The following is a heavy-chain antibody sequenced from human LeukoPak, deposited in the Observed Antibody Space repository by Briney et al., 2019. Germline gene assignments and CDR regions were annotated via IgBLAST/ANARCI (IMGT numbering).Heavy chain of an antibody. Sequence: PGGTLRLSCAASRFTYSSYEMNWVRQAPGKGLEWVSYISSSSGSTIYYADSVKGRFTITRDNAKNSLYLQMNSLRAEDTGVYYCARDPGYSSGWYRYFDYWGQGTLVTVSS. J-gene: IGHJ4*02. CDR3: ARDPGYSSGWYRYFDY. CDR2: ISSSSGSTI. V-gene: IGHV3-48*03. D-gene: IGHD6-19*01. CDR1: RFTYSSYE.